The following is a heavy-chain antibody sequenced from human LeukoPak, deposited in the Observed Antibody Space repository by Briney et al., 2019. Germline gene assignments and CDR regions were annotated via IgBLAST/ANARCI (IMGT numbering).Heavy chain of an antibody. V-gene: IGHV1-18*01. D-gene: IGHD6-13*01. CDR1: GYTFTSYG. CDR2: ISAYNGNT. CDR3: ARVFQKQLSDY. J-gene: IGHJ4*02. Sequence: GASVKVSCKASGYTFTSYGISWVRQAPGQGLEWMGWISAYNGNTNYAQKLQGRVTMTTDTSTSTAYMELSRLRSDDTAVCYCARVFQKQLSDYWGQGSLVTVSS.